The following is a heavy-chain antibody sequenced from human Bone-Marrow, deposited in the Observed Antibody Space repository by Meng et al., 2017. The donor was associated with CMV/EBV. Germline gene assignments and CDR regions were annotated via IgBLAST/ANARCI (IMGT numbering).Heavy chain of an antibody. CDR2: ISAYNGFT. D-gene: IGHD3-10*01. CDR3: ARLGDD. CDR1: GYTFTSYG. Sequence: ASVKVSCKASGYTFTSYGISWVRQAPGQGLEWMGWISAYNGFTNYAQKIQGRVTMTRNTSISTAYMELSSLRSEDTAVYYCARLGDDWGQGTLVTVSS. J-gene: IGHJ4*02. V-gene: IGHV1-18*01.